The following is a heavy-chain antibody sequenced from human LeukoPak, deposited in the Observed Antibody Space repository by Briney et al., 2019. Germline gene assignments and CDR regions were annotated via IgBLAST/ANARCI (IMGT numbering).Heavy chain of an antibody. V-gene: IGHV1-2*02. CDR1: GYTFTGYY. CDR2: INPNSGGT. J-gene: IGHJ4*02. D-gene: IGHD5-18*01. Sequence: ASVTVSCKASGYTFTGYYMHWVRQAPGQGLEWMGWINPNSGGTNYAQKFQGRVTMTRDTSISTAYMELSRLRSDDTAVYYCARASALDTAMVTGYWGQGTLVTVSS. CDR3: ARASALDTAMVTGY.